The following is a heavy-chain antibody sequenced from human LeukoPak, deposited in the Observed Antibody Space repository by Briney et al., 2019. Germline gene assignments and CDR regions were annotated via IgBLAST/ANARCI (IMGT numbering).Heavy chain of an antibody. CDR1: GGSISSYY. CDR2: IYYSGST. V-gene: IGHV4-59*12. J-gene: IGHJ4*02. CDR3: AKVATFGVVEYYFDY. Sequence: SETLSLTCTVSGGSISSYYWSWIRQPPGKGLEWIGYIYYSGSTNYNSSLKSRVTISVDTSKKQFSLKLNSVTAADTAVYYCAKVATFGVVEYYFDYWGQGTLVTVSS. D-gene: IGHD3-3*01.